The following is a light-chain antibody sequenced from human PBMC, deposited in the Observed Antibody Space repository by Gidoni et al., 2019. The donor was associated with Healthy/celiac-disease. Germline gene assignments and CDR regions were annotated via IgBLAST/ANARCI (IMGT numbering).Light chain of an antibody. CDR2: QDS. CDR3: QAWDSSTVV. J-gene: IGLJ2*01. Sequence: SSELTQPPSVSVSPGQTASITCSGHKLGDKYACWYQQKPGQSPVLVIYQDSKRPSGIPERFSGSNSGNTATLTISGTQAMDEADYYGQAWDSSTVVFGGGTKLTVL. CDR1: KLGDKY. V-gene: IGLV3-1*01.